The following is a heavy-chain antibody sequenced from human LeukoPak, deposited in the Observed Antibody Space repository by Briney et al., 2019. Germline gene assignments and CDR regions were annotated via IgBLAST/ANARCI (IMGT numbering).Heavy chain of an antibody. D-gene: IGHD5-12*01. CDR3: ARLSGYDWESSYDY. CDR1: GGSFSGYY. J-gene: IGHJ4*02. CDR2: INHSGST. Sequence: SETLSLTCAVYGGSFSGYYWSWIRQPPGKGLEWIGEINHSGSTNYNPSLKSRVTISVDTSKKQFSLKLSSVTAADTAVYYCARLSGYDWESSYDYWGQGTLVTVSS. V-gene: IGHV4-34*01.